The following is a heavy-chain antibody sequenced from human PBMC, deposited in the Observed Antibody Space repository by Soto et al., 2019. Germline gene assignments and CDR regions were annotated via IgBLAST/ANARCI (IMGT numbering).Heavy chain of an antibody. Sequence: QMQLVQSGPEVKKPGTSVKVSCKASGFTFINSAVQWVRQARGQRLEWIGWIVVGRGDTKSAQKVQERVTITRDKSTSTAYMELRSLTSEDTAVYYCAADLRWELTAFAIWGQGTTVTVSS. V-gene: IGHV1-58*01. D-gene: IGHD1-26*01. CDR3: AADLRWELTAFAI. CDR2: IVVGRGDT. CDR1: GFTFINSA. J-gene: IGHJ3*02.